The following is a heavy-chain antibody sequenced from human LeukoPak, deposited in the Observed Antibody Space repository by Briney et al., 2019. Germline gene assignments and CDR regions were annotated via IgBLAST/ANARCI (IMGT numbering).Heavy chain of an antibody. D-gene: IGHD2-2*01. CDR1: GGTFSSYA. CDR3: ARDRCSSTSCYREAPVNNWFDP. V-gene: IGHV1-18*01. Sequence: ASVKVSCKASGGTFSSYAISWVRQAPGQGLEWMGWISAYNGNTNYAQKLQGRVTMTTDTSTSTAYMELRSLRSDDTAVYYCARDRCSSTSCYREAPVNNWFDPWGQGTLVTVSS. CDR2: ISAYNGNT. J-gene: IGHJ5*02.